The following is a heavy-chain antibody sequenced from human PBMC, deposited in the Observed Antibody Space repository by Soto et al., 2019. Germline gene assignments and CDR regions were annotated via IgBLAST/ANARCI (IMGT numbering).Heavy chain of an antibody. Sequence: QVQLVQSGAEVKKPGASVKVPCKASGYTFTDYFIHWVRQAPGQGFEWMGWINPNSRGTNYAQKFQGRVTMTRDTSNSTAYMELRGLTSDDTAVYYCARVTLKAGNWFDPWGQGTLVTVSS. CDR1: GYTFTDYF. J-gene: IGHJ5*02. V-gene: IGHV1-2*02. CDR2: INPNSRGT. CDR3: ARVTLKAGNWFDP.